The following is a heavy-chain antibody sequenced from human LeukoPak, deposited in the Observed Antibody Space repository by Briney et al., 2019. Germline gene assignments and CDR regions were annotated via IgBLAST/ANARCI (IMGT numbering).Heavy chain of an antibody. Sequence: SETLSLTCAVYGGSFSSYYWSWIRQPAGKGLEWIGRIYTSGSTNYNPSLKSRVTMSLDTSKNQFSLKLSSVTAADTAVYYCAREPTVTTLDAFDIWGQGTMVTVSS. J-gene: IGHJ3*02. CDR1: GGSFSSYY. CDR2: IYTSGST. D-gene: IGHD4-17*01. CDR3: AREPTVTTLDAFDI. V-gene: IGHV4-59*10.